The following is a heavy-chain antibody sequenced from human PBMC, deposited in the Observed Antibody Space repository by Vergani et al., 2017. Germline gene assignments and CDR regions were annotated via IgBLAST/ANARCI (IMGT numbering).Heavy chain of an antibody. CDR1: GGSISSSSYY. Sequence: QLQLQESGPGLVKPSETLSLTCTVSGGSISSSSYYWGWIRQPPGKGLEWIGSTYYSGSTYYNPSLKSRVTISVDTSKNQFSLKLSSVTAADTAVYYCARPYSSGWYYFDYWGQGTLVTVSS. V-gene: IGHV4-39*01. J-gene: IGHJ4*02. D-gene: IGHD6-19*01. CDR3: ARPYSSGWYYFDY. CDR2: TYYSGST.